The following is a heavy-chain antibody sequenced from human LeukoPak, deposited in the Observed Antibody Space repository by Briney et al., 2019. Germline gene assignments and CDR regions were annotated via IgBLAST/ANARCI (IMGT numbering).Heavy chain of an antibody. V-gene: IGHV3-48*03. D-gene: IGHD5-18*01. CDR3: ARVGILYYYGMDV. J-gene: IGHJ6*02. CDR2: ISSSGGTI. CDR1: GHTFRNYE. Sequence: GGSLRLSCVASGHTFRNYEMNWVRQAPGKGLEWVSHISSSGGTIYYADSVKGRFTISRDNAKNSLYLQMNSLGVEDTAVYFCARVGILYYYGMDVWGQGTTVTVS.